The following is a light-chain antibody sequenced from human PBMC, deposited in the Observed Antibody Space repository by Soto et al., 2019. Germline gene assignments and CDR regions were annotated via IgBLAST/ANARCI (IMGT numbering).Light chain of an antibody. CDR3: QSYDSSLSGGV. V-gene: IGLV1-40*01. CDR1: SSNIGAGYV. Sequence: QSVLTQPPSVSGAPGQRVTFSCMAGSSNIGAGYVVHWYQQLPGTVPKLPIYGNSNRPSGVPDRFSGSKSGTSASLAITGLQAEDEADYYCQSYDSSLSGGVFGGGTKLTVL. CDR2: GNS. J-gene: IGLJ3*02.